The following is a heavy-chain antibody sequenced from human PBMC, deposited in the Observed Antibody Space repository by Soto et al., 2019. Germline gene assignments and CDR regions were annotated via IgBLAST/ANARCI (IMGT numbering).Heavy chain of an antibody. D-gene: IGHD3-9*01. Sequence: VGSLRLSCEASGFALSMYWMSWVRQAPGKGLQWVANINQDGSNKYYADSVKGRFTISRDNSKNTPYLQMNSLRAEDTAVYYCARDSSLFSLDYWGQGTLVTVSS. V-gene: IGHV3-7*01. CDR1: GFALSMYW. CDR2: INQDGSNK. CDR3: ARDSSLFSLDY. J-gene: IGHJ4*02.